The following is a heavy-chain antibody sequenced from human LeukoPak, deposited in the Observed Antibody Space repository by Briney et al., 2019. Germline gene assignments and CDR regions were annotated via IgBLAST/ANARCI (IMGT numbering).Heavy chain of an antibody. CDR1: GYTFTSYG. D-gene: IGHD3-3*01. CDR3: ARDGGLTYYDFWSGSPRRHGMDV. J-gene: IGHJ6*02. CDR2: ISAYNGNT. V-gene: IGHV1-18*01. Sequence: GASVKVSCKASGYTFTSYGISWVRQAPGQGLEWMGWISAYNGNTNYAQKLQGRVTMTTDTSTSTAYMELRSLRSDDTAVYYCARDGGLTYYDFWSGSPRRHGMDVWGQGTTVTVSS.